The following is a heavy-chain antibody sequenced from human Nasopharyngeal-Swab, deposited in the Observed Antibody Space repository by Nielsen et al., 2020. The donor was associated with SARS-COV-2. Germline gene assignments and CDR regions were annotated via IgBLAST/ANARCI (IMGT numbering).Heavy chain of an antibody. Sequence: GESLRISCAASGFTFSSYGMHWVRQAPGKGLEWVAVIWYDGSNKYYADSVKGRFTISRDNSKNTLYLQMNSLRAEDTAVYYCARASSFYSNYFGYWGQGTLVTVSS. V-gene: IGHV3-33*01. J-gene: IGHJ4*02. D-gene: IGHD4-11*01. CDR3: ARASSFYSNYFGY. CDR2: IWYDGSNK. CDR1: GFTFSSYG.